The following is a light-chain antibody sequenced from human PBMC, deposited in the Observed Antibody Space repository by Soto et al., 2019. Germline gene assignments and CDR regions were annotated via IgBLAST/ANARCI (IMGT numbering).Light chain of an antibody. Sequence: SYELTQPLSVSAALGQTARITCGGNNIGSKNVHWYQLNPGQAPVLVIYRDTNRPSGIPERFSGSNSGNTATLAISGAQVGDDADYYCQVWDSSTVVFGGGTKLTVL. V-gene: IGLV3-9*01. CDR1: NIGSKN. J-gene: IGLJ3*02. CDR3: QVWDSSTVV. CDR2: RDT.